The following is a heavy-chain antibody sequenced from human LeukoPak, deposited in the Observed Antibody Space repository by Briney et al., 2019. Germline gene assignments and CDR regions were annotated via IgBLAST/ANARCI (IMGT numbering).Heavy chain of an antibody. D-gene: IGHD2-21*02. CDR1: GFTFSDHS. V-gene: IGHV3-72*01. Sequence: GGSLRLSCATSGFTFSDHSMDWVRQAPGKGLEWVGRTRSKPYSYTTQYAASVKGRFTISRDDSKNSLYLQMNSLKPEDTAVYYCVRSVTVSTTGAIWGQGTMVTVSS. CDR2: TRSKPYSYTT. J-gene: IGHJ3*02. CDR3: VRSVTVSTTGAI.